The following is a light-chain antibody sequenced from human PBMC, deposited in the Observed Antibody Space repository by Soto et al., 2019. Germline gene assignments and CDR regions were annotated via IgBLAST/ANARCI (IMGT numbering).Light chain of an antibody. J-gene: IGLJ1*01. CDR3: CSYGGSFPYV. V-gene: IGLV2-11*01. CDR2: DVT. CDR1: SSDVGGYDY. Sequence: QSALTQPPSVSGSPGQSVTISCTGTSSDVGGYDYVSWYQQRPGKAPKLLIYDVTKRPSGVPDRFSGSKSGNTASLTISGLQAEDDADFYCCSYGGSFPYVFGTGTKV.